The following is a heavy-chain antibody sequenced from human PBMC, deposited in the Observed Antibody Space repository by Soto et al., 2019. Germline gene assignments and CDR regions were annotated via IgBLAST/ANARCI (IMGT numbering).Heavy chain of an antibody. Sequence: GGSLRLSCAASGFTFSSYAMHWVRQAPGKGLEWVAVISYDGSNKYYADSVKGRFTISRDNSKNTLYLQMNSLRAEDTAVYYCARDVLDGYYDSSGPIDYWGQGTLVTVSS. V-gene: IGHV3-30-3*01. CDR2: ISYDGSNK. CDR1: GFTFSSYA. J-gene: IGHJ4*02. CDR3: ARDVLDGYYDSSGPIDY. D-gene: IGHD3-22*01.